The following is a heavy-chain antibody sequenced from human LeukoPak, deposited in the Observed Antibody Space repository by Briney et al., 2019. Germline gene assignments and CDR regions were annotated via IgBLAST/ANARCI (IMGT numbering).Heavy chain of an antibody. CDR2: INPNSGGT. Sequence: ASVKVSCKASGYTFTGYYMHWVRQAPGQGLEWMGWINPNSGGTNYAQKFQGRVTMTRDTSISTAYMELSRLRSDDTAVYHCARDLGMYSSGGDYYYGMDVWGQGTTVTVSS. J-gene: IGHJ6*02. CDR3: ARDLGMYSSGGDYYYGMDV. CDR1: GYTFTGYY. D-gene: IGHD6-19*01. V-gene: IGHV1-2*02.